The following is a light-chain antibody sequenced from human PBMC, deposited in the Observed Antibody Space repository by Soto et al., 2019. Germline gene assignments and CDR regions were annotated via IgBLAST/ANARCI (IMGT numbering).Light chain of an antibody. J-gene: IGKJ3*01. CDR3: MQALQTPVT. CDR1: QSLLHSNGYNY. V-gene: IGKV2-28*01. CDR2: LGS. Sequence: IVMTQSPLSMPVTPGEPASISCRSSQSLLHSNGYNYLDWYLQKPGQSPQLLIYLGSNWASGVPDRFSGSGSGTDFTLKISRVEAEDVGVYYCMQALQTPVTFGPGTKVDIK.